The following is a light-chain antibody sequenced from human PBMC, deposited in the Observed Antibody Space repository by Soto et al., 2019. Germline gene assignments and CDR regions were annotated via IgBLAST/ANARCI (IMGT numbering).Light chain of an antibody. V-gene: IGKV1-39*01. CDR3: QQGYSNRWT. Sequence: DLHLTQSPSSLSASVGDRVTITCRAGQNIDNYLNWYQQKPGKAPNLLIYTASSLRSGVPSRFSGSGSGTDFTLTITSLQSEDFATYYCQQGYSNRWTLGQGTKVEIK. CDR2: TAS. J-gene: IGKJ1*01. CDR1: QNIDNY.